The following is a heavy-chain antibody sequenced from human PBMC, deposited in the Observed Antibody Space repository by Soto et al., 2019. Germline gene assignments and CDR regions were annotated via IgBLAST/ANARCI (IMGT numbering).Heavy chain of an antibody. CDR1: GFTFRNYA. V-gene: IGHV3-23*01. Sequence: PGGSLRLSCAAAGFTFRNYAMNWVRQAPGKGLELVSSISSNGGSAYYADSVKGRFTISRDNSKNTLYLQMNSLRADDTAVYYCARGYCSAVGCYVHYYYGFDVWGQGTTVPVSS. CDR2: ISSNGGSA. D-gene: IGHD2-15*01. J-gene: IGHJ6*02. CDR3: ARGYCSAVGCYVHYYYGFDV.